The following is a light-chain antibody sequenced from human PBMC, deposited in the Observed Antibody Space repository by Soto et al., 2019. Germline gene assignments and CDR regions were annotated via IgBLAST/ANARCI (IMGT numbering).Light chain of an antibody. CDR3: QQANSFPRT. J-gene: IGKJ4*01. V-gene: IGKV1-12*01. CDR1: QGFSTW. Sequence: DIQMTQSPSSVSASVGDRVTITCRASQGFSTWLAWYRRKPGRAPERLIYSASSLHSGVPSRFRGSGSGTDFTRTISILETEDFATYYCQQANSFPRTFGGRTEVEIK. CDR2: SAS.